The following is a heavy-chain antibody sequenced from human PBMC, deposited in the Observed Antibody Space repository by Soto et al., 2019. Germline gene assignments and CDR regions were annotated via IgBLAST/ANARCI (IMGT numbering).Heavy chain of an antibody. Sequence: SETLSLTCTVSGGSVSSGSYYWSWIRQPPGKELEWIGYIYYSGSTNYNPSLKSRVTISVDTSKNQFSLKLSSVTAADTAVYYCAREPYDILTGYPHPYNWFDPWGQGTLVTVS. D-gene: IGHD3-9*01. J-gene: IGHJ5*02. CDR3: AREPYDILTGYPHPYNWFDP. CDR1: GGSVSSGSYY. V-gene: IGHV4-61*01. CDR2: IYYSGST.